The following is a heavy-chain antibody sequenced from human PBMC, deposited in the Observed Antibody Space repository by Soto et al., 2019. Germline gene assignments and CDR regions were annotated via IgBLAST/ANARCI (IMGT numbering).Heavy chain of an antibody. CDR1: GGSISSGDYY. CDR3: ASLPATSDFDY. J-gene: IGHJ4*02. D-gene: IGHD2-2*01. Sequence: PSETLSLTCTVSGGSISSGDYYWSWIRQPPGKGLEWIGEIYHSGSTNYNPSLKSRVTISVDKSKNQFSLKLSSVTAADTAVYYCASLPATSDFDYWGQGTLVTVSS. V-gene: IGHV4-39*07. CDR2: IYHSGST.